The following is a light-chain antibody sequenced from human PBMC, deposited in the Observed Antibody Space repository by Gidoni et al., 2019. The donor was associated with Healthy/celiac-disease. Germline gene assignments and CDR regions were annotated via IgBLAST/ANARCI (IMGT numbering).Light chain of an antibody. CDR1: QSISNW. V-gene: IGKV1-5*03. CDR2: KAS. J-gene: IGKJ2*04. CDR3: QQYNSYPCS. Sequence: DIHVTQSPSTLSASVGDRVTITCRASQSISNWLAWYQQKPGKAPKLLIYKASSLESGVPSSFSGSGPGTEFTLTISSLQPDDFATYYCQQYNSYPCSFGQGTKLEIK.